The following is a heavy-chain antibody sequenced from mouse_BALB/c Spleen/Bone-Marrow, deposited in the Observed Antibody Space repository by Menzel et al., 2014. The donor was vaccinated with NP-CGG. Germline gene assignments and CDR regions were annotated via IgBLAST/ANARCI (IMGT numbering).Heavy chain of an antibody. V-gene: IGHV7-3*02. CDR2: IRNKANGYTT. CDR3: ASLRTFYAMDY. J-gene: IGHJ4*01. CDR1: GFTFTDYF. Sequence: EVKLMESGGGLVQPGGSLRLSCATPGFTFTDYFMTWVRQPPGKALEWLGFIRNKANGYTTDYSASVKGRFTISRDNSQSILYLKMNPRRAEDSATYYCASLRTFYAMDYWGQGTSVTVSS.